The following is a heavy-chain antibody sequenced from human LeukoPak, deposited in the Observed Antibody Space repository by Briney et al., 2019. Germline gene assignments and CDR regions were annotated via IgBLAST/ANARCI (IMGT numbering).Heavy chain of an antibody. CDR3: ATTFGVGAFVDY. CDR2: IYTSGST. D-gene: IGHD1-26*01. CDR1: GGSISSYY. J-gene: IGHJ4*02. V-gene: IGHV4-4*07. Sequence: SETLSLTCTVSGGSISSYYWSWIRQPAGKGLEWIGRIYTSGSTNYNPSLKSRVIMSVDTSKNQFSLKLSSVTAADTAVYYCATTFGVGAFVDYWGQGTLVTVSS.